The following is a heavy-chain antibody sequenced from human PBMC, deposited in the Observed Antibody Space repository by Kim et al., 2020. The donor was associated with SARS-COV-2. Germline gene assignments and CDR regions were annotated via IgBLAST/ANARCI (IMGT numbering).Heavy chain of an antibody. Sequence: GGSLRLSCAASGFTFSSYGMHWVRQAPGKGLEWVAVIWYDGSNKYYADSVKGRFTISRDNSKNTLYLQMNSLRAEDTAVYYCASDTAMVIGAYYYYYGMDVWGHGTTGTVTS. V-gene: IGHV3-33*01. D-gene: IGHD5-18*01. CDR1: GFTFSSYG. J-gene: IGHJ6*02. CDR3: ASDTAMVIGAYYYYYGMDV. CDR2: IWYDGSNK.